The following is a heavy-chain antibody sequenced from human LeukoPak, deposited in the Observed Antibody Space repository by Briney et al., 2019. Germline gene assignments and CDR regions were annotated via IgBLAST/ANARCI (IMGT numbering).Heavy chain of an antibody. J-gene: IGHJ4*02. CDR1: GFTFSSYW. Sequence: PGGSLGLSCAASGFTFSSYWMSWVRQAPGKGLEWVANIKQDGSEKYYVDSVKGRFTISRDNAKNSLYLQMNSLRAEDTAVYYCARINGGGYFDYWGQGTLVTVSS. CDR2: IKQDGSEK. CDR3: ARINGGGYFDY. V-gene: IGHV3-7*04. D-gene: IGHD3-16*01.